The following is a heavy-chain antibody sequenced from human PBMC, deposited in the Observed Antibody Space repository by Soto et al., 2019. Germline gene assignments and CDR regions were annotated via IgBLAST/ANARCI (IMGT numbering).Heavy chain of an antibody. Sequence: GASVKVSCKASGYTFTSYGISWVRQAPGQGLEWMGWISAYNGNTNYAQKLQGRVTMTTDTSTSTAYMELRSLRSDDTAVYYCARDGIGGYCSSTSCDILDYWGQGTLVTVSS. CDR3: ARDGIGGYCSSTSCDILDY. V-gene: IGHV1-18*04. CDR1: GYTFTSYG. D-gene: IGHD2-2*02. CDR2: ISAYNGNT. J-gene: IGHJ4*02.